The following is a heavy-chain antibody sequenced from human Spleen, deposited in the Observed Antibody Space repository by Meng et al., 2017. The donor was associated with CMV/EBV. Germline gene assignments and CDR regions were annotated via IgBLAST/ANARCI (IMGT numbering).Heavy chain of an antibody. D-gene: IGHD1-1*01. J-gene: IGHJ6*02. CDR2: IIPMFGTT. CDR1: GGCFSSYA. Sequence: SVKVSCKASGGCFSSYAISWVRQAPGQGLEWMGGIIPMFGTTNHAQKFQGRVTITTDESTSTVYMELSSLRSEDTADYYCARAVQVERRLHYHYYGMDGWGQGTTVTVSS. CDR3: ARAVQVERRLHYHYYGMDG. V-gene: IGHV1-69*05.